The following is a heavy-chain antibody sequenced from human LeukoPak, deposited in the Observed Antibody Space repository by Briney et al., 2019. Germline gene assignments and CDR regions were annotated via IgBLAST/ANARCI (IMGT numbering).Heavy chain of an antibody. V-gene: IGHV1-24*01. J-gene: IGHJ3*02. D-gene: IGHD1-26*01. CDR2: FDPEDGET. CDR1: GYTLTELS. Sequence: ASVKVSCKVSGYTLTELSMHWVRQAPGKGLEWMGGFDPEDGETIYAQKFQGRGTMTEDTSTDTAYMELSSLRSEDTAVYYCATDKVGPDAFDIWGQGTMVTVSS. CDR3: ATDKVGPDAFDI.